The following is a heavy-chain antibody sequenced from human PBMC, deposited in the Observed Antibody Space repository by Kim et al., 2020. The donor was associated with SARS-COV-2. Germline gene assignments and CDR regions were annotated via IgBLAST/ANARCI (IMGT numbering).Heavy chain of an antibody. Sequence: SETLSLTCTVSGGSISSYYWSWIRQPPGKGLEWIGYIYYSGSTNYNPSLKSRVTISVDTSKNQFSLKLSSVTAADTAVYYCARHSVRYDSSGYHLWGDFQHWGQGTLVTVSS. J-gene: IGHJ1*01. CDR3: ARHSVRYDSSGYHLWGDFQH. D-gene: IGHD3-22*01. CDR1: GGSISSYY. V-gene: IGHV4-59*08. CDR2: IYYSGST.